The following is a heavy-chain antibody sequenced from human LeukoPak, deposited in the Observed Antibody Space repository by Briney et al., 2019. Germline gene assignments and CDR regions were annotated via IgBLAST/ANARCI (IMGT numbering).Heavy chain of an antibody. V-gene: IGHV3-64*01. CDR1: RFNFRAYG. CDR3: ARGRGGPAFDY. Sequence: PGGSLTLSCADSRFNFRAYGMHWVRQAAGRGVEYVAAISADGSTTWYSNSLNRRFTLSRDTSKNTLYLQMGKLKTEDTALYYCARGRGGPAFDYWGQGILVTVSS. CDR2: ISADGSTT. J-gene: IGHJ4*02. D-gene: IGHD3-10*01.